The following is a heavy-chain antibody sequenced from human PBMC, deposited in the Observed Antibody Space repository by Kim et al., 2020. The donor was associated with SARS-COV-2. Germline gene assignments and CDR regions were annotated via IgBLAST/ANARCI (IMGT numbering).Heavy chain of an antibody. Sequence: TGHAGSVRGRFTTYRDKAKNTLYLQMNSLRAEETAVYYCARERMASNDYWGQGTLVTVSS. V-gene: IGHV3-74*01. CDR2: T. CDR3: ARERMASNDY. J-gene: IGHJ4*02.